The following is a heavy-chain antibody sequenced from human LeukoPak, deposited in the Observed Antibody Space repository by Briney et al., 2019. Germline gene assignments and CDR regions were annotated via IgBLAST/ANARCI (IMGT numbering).Heavy chain of an antibody. CDR3: ARDPVVEIVVVPAAIPFDI. J-gene: IGHJ3*02. D-gene: IGHD2-2*01. CDR2: ISSSGSTI. Sequence: GGSLRLSCATSGFTFSSYEMNWVRQAPGKGLEWVSYISSSGSTIYYADSVKGRFTISRDNAKNLLYLQMNSLRAEDTAVYYCARDPVVEIVVVPAAIPFDIWGQGTVVTVSS. V-gene: IGHV3-48*03. CDR1: GFTFSSYE.